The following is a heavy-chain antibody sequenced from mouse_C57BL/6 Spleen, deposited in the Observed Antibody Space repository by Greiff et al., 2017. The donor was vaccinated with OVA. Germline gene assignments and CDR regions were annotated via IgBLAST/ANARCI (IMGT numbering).Heavy chain of an antibody. J-gene: IGHJ2*01. CDR1: GFNIKDDY. D-gene: IGHD4-1*01. Sequence: EVQLQQSGAELVRPGASVKLSCTASGFNIKDDYMHWVKQRPEQGLEWIGWIDPENGDTEYASKFQGKATITADTSSNTAYLQLSSLTSEDTAVYYCAREEVTGHYFDYWGQGTTLTVSS. CDR3: AREEVTGHYFDY. CDR2: IDPENGDT. V-gene: IGHV14-4*01.